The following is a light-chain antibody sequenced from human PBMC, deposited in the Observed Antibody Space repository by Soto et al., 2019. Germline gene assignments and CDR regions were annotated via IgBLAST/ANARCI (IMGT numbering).Light chain of an antibody. CDR3: SSFAYSTTGV. V-gene: IGLV2-8*01. J-gene: IGLJ3*02. CDR2: EVT. Sequence: QSALTQPPSASGSPGQSVTISCTGTSSDVGAYNYVSWYQQHAGKAPKLVIYEVTKRLSGVPDRFSGSKSANTASLTVSGLEAEDEADYYCSSFAYSTTGVFGGGTKLTVL. CDR1: SSDVGAYNY.